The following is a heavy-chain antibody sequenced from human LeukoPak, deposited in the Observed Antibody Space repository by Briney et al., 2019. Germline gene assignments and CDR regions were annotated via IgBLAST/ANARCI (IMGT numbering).Heavy chain of an antibody. CDR3: ARERDIVVVPAAMDGMDV. V-gene: IGHV4-34*01. J-gene: IGHJ6*02. CDR2: INHSGST. CDR1: GGSFSGYY. D-gene: IGHD2-2*01. Sequence: SETLSLTCAVYGGSFSGYYWSWIRQPPGKGLEWIGEINHSGSTNYNPSLKSRVTISVDTSKNQFSLKLSSVTAADTAVYYCARERDIVVVPAAMDGMDVWGQGTTVTVFS.